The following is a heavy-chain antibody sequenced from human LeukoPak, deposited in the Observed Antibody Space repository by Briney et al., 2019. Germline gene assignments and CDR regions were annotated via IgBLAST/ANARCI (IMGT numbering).Heavy chain of an antibody. Sequence: SETLSLTCTVSGGSITISSSYWGWVRQPPGKGPEWLGSIYYSGLTYDNPSIKRRVSIAVPPAKNHFPLKVTSVTAADTAVYYCASGTFDDYGDYDRGDYFDHRGQGTLVTDSS. J-gene: IGHJ4*02. CDR3: ASGTFDDYGDYDRGDYFDH. CDR1: GGSITISSSY. D-gene: IGHD4-17*01. V-gene: IGHV4-39*02. CDR2: IYYSGLT.